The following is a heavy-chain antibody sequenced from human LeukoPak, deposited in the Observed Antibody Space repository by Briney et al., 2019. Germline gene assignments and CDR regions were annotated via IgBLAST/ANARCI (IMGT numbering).Heavy chain of an antibody. J-gene: IGHJ5*02. CDR1: GYTFTKYW. CDR3: ATGWRGDRYDPAHH. V-gene: IGHV5-51*01. CDR2: INPADSDI. Sequence: GESLKISCKGSGYTFTKYWIGWVRQMPDKGLEWVAIINPADSDIRYSPSFQGQVTISVDKSITTAYLQWSSLKASDTAMYYCATGWRGDRYDPAHHWGQGTLVTVSA. D-gene: IGHD2-21*02.